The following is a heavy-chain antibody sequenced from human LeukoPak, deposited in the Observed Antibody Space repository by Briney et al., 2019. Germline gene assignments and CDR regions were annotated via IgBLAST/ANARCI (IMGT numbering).Heavy chain of an antibody. Sequence: GGSLRLSCAASGFTFSDYYMSWIRQAPGKGLGWVSYISSSGSTIYYADSVKGRFTISRDNAKNSLYLQMNSLRAEDTAVYYCARRPEGYYYYYGMDVWGQGTTVTVSS. CDR3: ARRPEGYYYYYGMDV. V-gene: IGHV3-11*01. CDR1: GFTFSDYY. J-gene: IGHJ6*02. CDR2: ISSSGSTI.